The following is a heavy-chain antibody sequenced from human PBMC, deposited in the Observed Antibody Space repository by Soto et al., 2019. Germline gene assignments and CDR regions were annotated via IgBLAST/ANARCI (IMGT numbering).Heavy chain of an antibody. J-gene: IGHJ6*03. D-gene: IGHD2-2*02. CDR1: GFTFSSYS. CDR2: ISSSSSYI. Sequence: GGSLRLSCAASGFTFSSYSMNWVRQAPGKGLEWVSSISSSSSYIYYADSVKGRFTISRDNAKNSLYLQMNSLRAEDTAVYYCARGPIVVVPAAIPMTTVTTSSYYYYYMDVWGKGTTVTVSS. V-gene: IGHV3-21*01. CDR3: ARGPIVVVPAAIPMTTVTTSSYYYYYMDV.